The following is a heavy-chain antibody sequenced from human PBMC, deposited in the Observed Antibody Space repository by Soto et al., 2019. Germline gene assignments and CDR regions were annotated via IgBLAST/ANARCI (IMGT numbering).Heavy chain of an antibody. CDR2: ISGGGGNT. V-gene: IGHV3-23*01. D-gene: IGHD6-19*01. CDR1: GFTFSSYA. J-gene: IGHJ5*02. CDR3: AKDRGAGGRFSGIAVAGIPS. Sequence: EVQLLESGGGLVQPGGSLRLSCAASGFTFSSYAMSWVRQTPGKGLEWVSGISGGGGNTYYADSVTGRFTISRDNSRNTQSMQMNSLRAASPARYYCAKDRGAGGRFSGIAVAGIPSWGQGTRVTVSS.